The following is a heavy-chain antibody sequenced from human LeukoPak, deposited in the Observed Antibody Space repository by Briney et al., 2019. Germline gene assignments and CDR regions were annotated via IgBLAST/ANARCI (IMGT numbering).Heavy chain of an antibody. V-gene: IGHV3-21*01. CDR1: GFTFSSFS. Sequence: GGSLRPSCTASGFTFSSFSMNWVRQAPGKGLEWVSSISSDSSYIFYADSVKGRFTISRDNAKNSLYLQMNSLRADDTAVYYCARRYCSSTSCLIDYWGQGTLVTVSS. D-gene: IGHD2-2*01. CDR2: ISSDSSYI. CDR3: ARRYCSSTSCLIDY. J-gene: IGHJ4*02.